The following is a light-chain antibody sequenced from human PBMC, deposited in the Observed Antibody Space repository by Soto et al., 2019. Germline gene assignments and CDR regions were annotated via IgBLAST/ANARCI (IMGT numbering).Light chain of an antibody. CDR1: SSNIGGNP. V-gene: IGLV1-44*01. CDR2: SNN. CDR3: AAWHDSLNGPV. Sequence: QSVLTQPPSASGTPGQRVTISCSGSSSNIGGNPVNWYQQLPGTAPKLLIYSNNQRPSGVPDRFSGSKSGTSASLAISGLQSEDEADYYCAAWHDSLNGPVFGGGTKLTVL. J-gene: IGLJ3*02.